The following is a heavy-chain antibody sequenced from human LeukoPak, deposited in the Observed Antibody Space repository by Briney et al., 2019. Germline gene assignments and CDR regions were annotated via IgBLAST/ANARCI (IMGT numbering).Heavy chain of an antibody. CDR1: GYTFTGYY. V-gene: IGHV1-2*02. Sequence: ASVKVSCKASGYTFTGYYMHWVRQAPGQGLEWMGWINPNSGGTKYQGRVTMSRDTSISTAYMELSRLRSDDTAVYYCAKVGFNAWGQGTLVTVSS. CDR3: AKVGFNA. J-gene: IGHJ5*02. CDR2: INPNSGGT.